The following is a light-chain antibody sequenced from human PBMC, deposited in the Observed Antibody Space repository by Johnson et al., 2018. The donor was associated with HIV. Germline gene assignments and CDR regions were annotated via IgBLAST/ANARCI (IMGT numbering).Light chain of an antibody. Sequence: QSVLSQPPSVSAAPGQKVTISCSGSSSNIGNNYVSWYQQLPGTAPKLLIYDNNKRPSGTPDRFSGSKSGTSATLDITGLQTGDEGDYYCGAWDSSLNAYVCGAGTKVTVL. V-gene: IGLV1-51*01. CDR2: DNN. CDR3: GAWDSSLNAYV. J-gene: IGLJ1*01. CDR1: SSNIGNNY.